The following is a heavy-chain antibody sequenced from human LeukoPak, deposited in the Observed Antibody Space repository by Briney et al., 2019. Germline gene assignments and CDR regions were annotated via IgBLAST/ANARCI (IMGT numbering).Heavy chain of an antibody. V-gene: IGHV1-69*10. D-gene: IGHD4-17*01. CDR2: VIPMFDVT. Sequence: SVKVSCKASGGTFSSYALSWMRQAPGQGLEWMGRVIPMFDVTDYAQKFQGRVTITADTSTGTAYMELSSLTYDDTAMYYCARDFRPYGDYPDWYFDLWGRGTLVTVSS. J-gene: IGHJ2*01. CDR3: ARDFRPYGDYPDWYFDL. CDR1: GGTFSSYA.